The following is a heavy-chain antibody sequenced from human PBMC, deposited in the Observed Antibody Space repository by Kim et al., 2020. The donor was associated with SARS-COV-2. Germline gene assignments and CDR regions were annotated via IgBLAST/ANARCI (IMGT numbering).Heavy chain of an antibody. Sequence: SETLSLTCFVSGGSITSRNFYWGWIRQPPGKGLEYIGSVSDTGATYYKSSLKSRLTISLETSTNQFSLKMTSVTAADTAVYYCVTKLHRTMLDYWGQGILVTVSS. CDR1: GGSITSRNFY. CDR2: VSDTGAT. D-gene: IGHD2-2*01. V-gene: IGHV4-39*01. CDR3: VTKLHRTMLDY. J-gene: IGHJ4*02.